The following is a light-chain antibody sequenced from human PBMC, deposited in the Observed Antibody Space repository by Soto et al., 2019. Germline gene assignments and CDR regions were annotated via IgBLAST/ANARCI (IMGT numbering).Light chain of an antibody. V-gene: IGLV2-18*02. Sequence: QSALTQPPSGSGSPGQSVTISCTGASSDVGVAWYQQPPGTAPKLLIYDVTNRPAGVPDRFSGSKSGNTASLTISGLQAGDEADYYCGSYLTSSIVFGGGTKVTVL. CDR3: GSYLTSSIV. J-gene: IGLJ2*01. CDR1: SSDVG. CDR2: DVT.